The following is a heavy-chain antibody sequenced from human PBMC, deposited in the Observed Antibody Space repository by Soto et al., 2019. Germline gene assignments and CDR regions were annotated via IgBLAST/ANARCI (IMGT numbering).Heavy chain of an antibody. CDR1: GFSFSYAW. CDR3: TTAVGWDYYYGMDV. Sequence: EVQLVESGGDLVKPGGSLRLSCEASGFSFSYAWMSWVRQAPGKRLEWVGRIKSRTDGETTDYAPPVKGRFTISRDDSINTLYLQMNSLKTEDTALYYCTTAVGWDYYYGMDVWGQGTTVTVSS. J-gene: IGHJ6*02. V-gene: IGHV3-15*01. D-gene: IGHD3-10*01. CDR2: IKSRTDGETT.